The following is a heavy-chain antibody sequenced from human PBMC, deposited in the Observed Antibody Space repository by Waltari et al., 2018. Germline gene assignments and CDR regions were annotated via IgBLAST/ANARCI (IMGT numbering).Heavy chain of an antibody. CDR2: IYYSGST. CDR3: VGSYYVDY. Sequence: QLQLQESGPGLVKPSETLSLTCTVPGGSISSSRYYLGWIRPPPGKGLEGFGSIYYSGSTYYTPSLKSRVTISVDTAKNQFSLKLSSVTAADTAVYYCVGSYYVDYWGQGTLVTVSS. CDR1: GGSISSSRYY. V-gene: IGHV4-39*07. D-gene: IGHD1-26*01. J-gene: IGHJ4*02.